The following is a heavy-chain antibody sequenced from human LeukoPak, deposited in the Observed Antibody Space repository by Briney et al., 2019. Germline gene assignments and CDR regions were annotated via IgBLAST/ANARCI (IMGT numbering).Heavy chain of an antibody. V-gene: IGHV1-46*01. CDR2: INPSGGST. CDR1: GYTFTSYY. J-gene: IGHJ4*02. Sequence: ASVKVSCKASGYTFTSYYMNWVRQAPGQGLEWMGIINPSGGSTSYAQKFQGRVTMTRDTSTSTVYMELSSLRSEDTAVYYCARALPYTAMVPAFDYWGQGTLVTVSS. D-gene: IGHD5-18*01. CDR3: ARALPYTAMVPAFDY.